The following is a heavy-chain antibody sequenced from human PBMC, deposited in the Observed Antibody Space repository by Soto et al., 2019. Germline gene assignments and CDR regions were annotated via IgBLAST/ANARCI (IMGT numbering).Heavy chain of an antibody. D-gene: IGHD2-21*02. CDR3: ARIPLIVVVTAIQDYYYGMDV. CDR2: IYHSGST. V-gene: IGHV4-4*02. CDR1: GGSISSSNW. Sequence: SETLSLTCAVSGGSISSSNWWSWVRQPPGKGLEWIGEIYHSGSTNYNPSLKSRVTISVDKSKNQFSLKLSSVTAADTAVYYCARIPLIVVVTAIQDYYYGMDVWGQGTTVTVSS. J-gene: IGHJ6*02.